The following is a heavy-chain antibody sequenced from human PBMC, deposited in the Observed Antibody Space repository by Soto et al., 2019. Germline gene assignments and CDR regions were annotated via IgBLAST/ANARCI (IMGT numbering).Heavy chain of an antibody. CDR3: ARGPSASGSYSDY. Sequence: QVQLVQSGAEVKKPGSSVKVSCKASGGIFSSYTITWVRQAPGQGLEWMGRIIPIVGIANYAQKFQGRVTITADKSTSTAYMELSSLRSEDTAVYYCARGPSASGSYSDYWGQGTLVTVSS. CDR2: IIPIVGIA. CDR1: GGIFSSYT. D-gene: IGHD1-26*01. J-gene: IGHJ4*02. V-gene: IGHV1-69*02.